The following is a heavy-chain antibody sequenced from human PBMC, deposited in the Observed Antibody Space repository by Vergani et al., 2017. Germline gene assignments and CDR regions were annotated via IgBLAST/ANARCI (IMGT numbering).Heavy chain of an antibody. CDR3: ARPNDGKRGGAFDI. Sequence: QLQLQESGPGLVKPSETLSLTCTVSGGSISSSSYYWGWIRQPPGKGLEWIGSIYYSGSTYYNPSLKSRVTISVDTSKNKFSLKLSSVTAADTAVYYCARPNDGKRGGAFDIWGQGTMVTVSS. CDR2: IYYSGST. D-gene: IGHD1-26*01. J-gene: IGHJ3*02. CDR1: GGSISSSSYY. V-gene: IGHV4-39*01.